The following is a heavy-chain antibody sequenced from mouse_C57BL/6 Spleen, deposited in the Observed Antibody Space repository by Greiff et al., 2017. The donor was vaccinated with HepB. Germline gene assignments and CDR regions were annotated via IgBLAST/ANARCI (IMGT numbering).Heavy chain of an antibody. Sequence: QVQLQQPGAELVRPGSSVKLSCKASGYTFTSYWMDWVKQRPGQGLEWIGNIYPSDSETHYNQKFKDKATLTVDKSSSTAYMQLSSLTSEDSAVYDWASRVTTVVAKDWYFDVWGTGTTVTVSS. CDR1: GYTFTSYW. J-gene: IGHJ1*03. V-gene: IGHV1-61*01. CDR3: ASRVTTVVAKDWYFDV. D-gene: IGHD1-1*01. CDR2: IYPSDSET.